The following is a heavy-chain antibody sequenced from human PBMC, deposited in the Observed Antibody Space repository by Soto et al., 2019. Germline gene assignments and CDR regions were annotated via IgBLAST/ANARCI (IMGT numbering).Heavy chain of an antibody. J-gene: IGHJ6*02. CDR1: GYTFTSYA. V-gene: IGHV1-3*01. CDR2: INAVNGNT. D-gene: IGHD1-1*01. Sequence: ASVKVSCKASGYTFTSYAMHWVRQAPGQRLEWMGWINAVNGNTKYSQKFQGRVTITRDTSASTAYMELSSLRSEDTAADYCASEGEDRNWIGYYYYGMDVWGQGTTVTVSS. CDR3: ASEGEDRNWIGYYYYGMDV.